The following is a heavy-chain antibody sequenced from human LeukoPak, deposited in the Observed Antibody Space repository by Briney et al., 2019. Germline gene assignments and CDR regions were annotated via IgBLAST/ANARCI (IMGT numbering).Heavy chain of an antibody. J-gene: IGHJ4*02. CDR1: GLSFSSYW. CDR2: IKQDGSEK. Sequence: RGSLRLSCTASGLSFSSYWLTWVRQAPGKGLEWVANIKQDGSEKNYVASVKGRFTISRDDTKNSLYLQMNSLRDDDTAVYHCVSRRCTANACFAASFNCFDYWGQGTLVTVSS. CDR3: VSRRCTANACFAASFNCFDY. D-gene: IGHD2-8*02. V-gene: IGHV3-7*03.